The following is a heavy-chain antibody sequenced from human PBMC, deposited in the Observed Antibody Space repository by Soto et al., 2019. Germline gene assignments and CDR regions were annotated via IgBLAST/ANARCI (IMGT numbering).Heavy chain of an antibody. CDR3: ARGRVRYDRGWGYYYYYGMDV. V-gene: IGHV3-23*01. CDR1: GFTFSSYA. Sequence: EVQLLESGGGLVQPGGSLRLSCAASGFTFSSYAMSWVRQAPGKGLEWVSAISGSGGSTYYADSVKGRFTISRDNSKNTLYLQMNSLRAEDTAVYYCARGRVRYDRGWGYYYYYGMDVWGQGTTVTVSS. CDR2: ISGSGGST. D-gene: IGHD3-16*01. J-gene: IGHJ6*02.